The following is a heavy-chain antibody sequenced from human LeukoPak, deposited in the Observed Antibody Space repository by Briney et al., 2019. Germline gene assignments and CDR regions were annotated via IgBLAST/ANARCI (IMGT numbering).Heavy chain of an antibody. V-gene: IGHV1-18*01. J-gene: IGHJ5*02. CDR3: ARTGIAAAAADNWFDP. CDR1: GGTFSSYA. CDR2: ISAYNGNT. D-gene: IGHD6-13*01. Sequence: ASVKVSCKASGGTFSSYAISWVRQAPGQGLEWMGWISAYNGNTNYAQKLQGRVTMTTDTSTSTAYMELRSLRSDDTAVYYCARTGIAAAAADNWFDPWGQGTLVIVSS.